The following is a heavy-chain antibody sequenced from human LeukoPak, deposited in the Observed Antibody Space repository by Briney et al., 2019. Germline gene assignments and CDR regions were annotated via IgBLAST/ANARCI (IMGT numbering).Heavy chain of an antibody. Sequence: GGSLRLSCAASGFTFSSYWMSWVRQAPGKGLEWVANIKQDGSEKYYVDSVKGRFTISRDNSKNTLYLQMNSLRAEDTAVYYCAKEGRYCSSTSCYRPYYMDVWGKGTTVTVSS. CDR1: GFTFSSYW. CDR2: IKQDGSEK. CDR3: AKEGRYCSSTSCYRPYYMDV. D-gene: IGHD2-2*01. J-gene: IGHJ6*03. V-gene: IGHV3-7*01.